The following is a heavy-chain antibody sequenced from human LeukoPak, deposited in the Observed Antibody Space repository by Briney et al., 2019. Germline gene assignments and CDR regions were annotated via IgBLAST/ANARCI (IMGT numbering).Heavy chain of an antibody. CDR2: FDPEDGET. D-gene: IGHD1-26*01. CDR3: AKPGSLSGHFDY. V-gene: IGHV1-24*01. Sequence: ASVKVSCKVSGYTLTELSMHWVRQAPGKGLEWMGGFDPEDGETIYAQKFQGRVTMTEDTSTDTAYMELRSLRSDDTAVYYCAKPGSLSGHFDYWGQGTLVTVSS. CDR1: GYTLTELS. J-gene: IGHJ4*02.